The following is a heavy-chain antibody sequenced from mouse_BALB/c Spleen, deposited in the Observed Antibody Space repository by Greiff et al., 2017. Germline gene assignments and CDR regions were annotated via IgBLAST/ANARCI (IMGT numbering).Heavy chain of an antibody. D-gene: IGHD2-1*01. Sequence: VQRVESGPGLVAPSQSLSITCTVSGFSLTSYGVHWVRQPPGKGLEWLGVIWAGGSTNYNSALMSRLSISKDNSKSQVFLKMNSLQTDDTAMYYCAREGVYYGNLAYWGQGTLVTVSA. CDR2: IWAGGST. V-gene: IGHV2-9*02. CDR3: AREGVYYGNLAY. J-gene: IGHJ3*01. CDR1: GFSLTSYG.